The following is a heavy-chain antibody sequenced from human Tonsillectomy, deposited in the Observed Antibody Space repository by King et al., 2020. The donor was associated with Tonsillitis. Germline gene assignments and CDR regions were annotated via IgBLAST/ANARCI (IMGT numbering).Heavy chain of an antibody. D-gene: IGHD1-14*01. V-gene: IGHV3-9*01. CDR1: GFTFDDYA. CDR2: ISWNSGSI. CDR3: AKDLGGRPGWYFDL. Sequence: VQLVESGGGLVQPGRSLRLSCAASGFTFDDYAMHWVRQAPGKGLEWVSGISWNSGSIGYADSVKGRFTISRDNAKNSLYLQMNSLSAEDTALYYCAKDLGGRPGWYFDLWGRGTLVTVSS. J-gene: IGHJ2*01.